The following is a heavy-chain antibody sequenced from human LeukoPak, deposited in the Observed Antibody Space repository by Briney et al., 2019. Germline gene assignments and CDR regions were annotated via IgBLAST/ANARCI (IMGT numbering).Heavy chain of an antibody. CDR1: GGSISSSY. D-gene: IGHD3-3*01. V-gene: IGHV4-59*08. Sequence: SETLSLTCTVSGGSISSSYWSWIRQPPGKGLEWIGYIYYTGSTNYNPSLKSRVTISADTSKNHFSLKLSSVTAADTAVYYCATKVPGGVTLPAAFDIWGQGTMVTVSS. CDR2: IYYTGST. J-gene: IGHJ3*02. CDR3: ATKVPGGVTLPAAFDI.